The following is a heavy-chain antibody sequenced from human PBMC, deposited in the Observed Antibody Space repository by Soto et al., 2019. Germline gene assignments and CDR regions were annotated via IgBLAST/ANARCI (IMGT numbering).Heavy chain of an antibody. CDR2: LSGSGVST. CDR3: ANSDSNFFYASTGYYYFDC. V-gene: IGHV3-23*01. J-gene: IGHJ4*02. D-gene: IGHD3-22*01. Sequence: GGSLRLSCVASGFPFSNYAMTWVRQAPGKGLEWVSALSGSGVSTYYADSVMGRFTISRDNSKNTVYLQMNSLRAEDTAVYYCANSDSNFFYASTGYYYFDCWGQGTLVTVSS. CDR1: GFPFSNYA.